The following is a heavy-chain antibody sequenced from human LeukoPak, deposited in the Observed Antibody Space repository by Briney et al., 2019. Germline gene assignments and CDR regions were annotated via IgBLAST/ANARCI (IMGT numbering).Heavy chain of an antibody. CDR3: ARDADSSGYYLDAFDI. CDR2: ISSSSSYI. V-gene: IGHV3-21*01. J-gene: IGHJ3*02. Sequence: GGSLRLSCADSGFTFSSYSMNWVRPAPGKGLEWVSSISSSSSYIYYADSVKGRFTISRDNAKNSLYLQMNSLRAEDTAVYYCARDADSSGYYLDAFDIWGQGTMVTVSS. D-gene: IGHD3-22*01. CDR1: GFTFSSYS.